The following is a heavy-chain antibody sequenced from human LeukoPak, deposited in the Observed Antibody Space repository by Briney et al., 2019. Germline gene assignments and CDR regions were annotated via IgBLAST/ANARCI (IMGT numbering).Heavy chain of an antibody. J-gene: IGHJ4*02. CDR3: TTQSWLLGRDY. CDR1: GFTFRTYW. D-gene: IGHD6-19*01. Sequence: GGSLRLSCAVSGFTFRTYWMHWVRQVPGEGLVWVSRINEDGSITNYADSVKGRFSISRDNAKNTLYLQMNSLKTEDTAVYYCTTQSWLLGRDYWGQGTLVTVSS. CDR2: INEDGSIT. V-gene: IGHV3-74*01.